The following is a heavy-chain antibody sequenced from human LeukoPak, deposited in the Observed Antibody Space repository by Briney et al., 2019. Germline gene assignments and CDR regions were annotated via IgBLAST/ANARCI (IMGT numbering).Heavy chain of an antibody. CDR1: GDSISNYY. Sequence: SETLSLTCTVSGDSISNYYWTWIRQTPGKGLEWIGNLYHSGAADYNPSLKTRITTSVDTSKDQFSLSLRSSTAADTAVYFCARLGKTYYMDVWGTGTTVTVSS. CDR2: LYHSGAA. J-gene: IGHJ6*03. D-gene: IGHD1/OR15-1a*01. V-gene: IGHV4-59*08. CDR3: ARLGKTYYMDV.